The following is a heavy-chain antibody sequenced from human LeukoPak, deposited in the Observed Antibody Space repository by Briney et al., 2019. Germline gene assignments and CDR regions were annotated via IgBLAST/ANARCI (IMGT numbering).Heavy chain of an antibody. CDR1: GFTFSTCA. CDR3: VKDLTSSWPLDY. J-gene: IGHJ4*01. D-gene: IGHD6-13*01. Sequence: PGGSLRLSCAVSGFTFSTCAMHWVRQAPDKGLEWVAVISYDGSKKYYADSVKGRFTISRDNSKNTLYLQMDSLRAEDTAVYSCVKDLTSSWPLDYWGQGTLVTVSS. CDR2: ISYDGSKK. V-gene: IGHV3-30*18.